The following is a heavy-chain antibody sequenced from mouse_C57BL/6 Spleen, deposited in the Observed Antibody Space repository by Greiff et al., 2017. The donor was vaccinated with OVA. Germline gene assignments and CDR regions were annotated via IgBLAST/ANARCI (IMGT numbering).Heavy chain of an antibody. CDR2: IGPNGGGT. V-gene: IGHV1-72*01. CDR3: AREYYGSSYGDFDV. D-gene: IGHD1-1*01. Sequence: VQLQQSGAELVKPGASVKLSCKASGYTFTSYWMHWVRQSPGRGLEWIASIGPNGGGTNYTEKFKSRSTLTVDNPSSTAYMQLSSLTSEDTAVYYCAREYYGSSYGDFDVWGTGTTVTVSS. CDR1: GYTFTSYW. J-gene: IGHJ1*03.